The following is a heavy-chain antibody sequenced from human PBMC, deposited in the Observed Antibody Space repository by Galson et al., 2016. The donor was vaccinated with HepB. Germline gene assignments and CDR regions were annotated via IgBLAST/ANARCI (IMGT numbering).Heavy chain of an antibody. CDR3: AKVTRVTPYTWFDP. Sequence: SLRLSCAASGFIFSNYFMSWVRQAPGKGLEWVANIKQDGSEKYYVDSVKGRFTISRDNSNNTLYLQMNSLRAEDTAVYYCAKVTRVTPYTWFDPWGQGTMVTVSS. J-gene: IGHJ3*01. CDR2: IKQDGSEK. V-gene: IGHV3-7*03. D-gene: IGHD4-23*01. CDR1: GFIFSNYF.